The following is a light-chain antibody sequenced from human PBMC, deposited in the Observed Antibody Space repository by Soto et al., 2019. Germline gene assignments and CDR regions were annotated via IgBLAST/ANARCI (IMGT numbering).Light chain of an antibody. CDR2: AAS. Sequence: DIQMTQSPSSLSASVGDRVTITCRASQGISNYLAWYQQKPGKVPKLLIYAASTLQSGVPSRFSGSGSGTDFTLAISSLHPEDVATYYCQKYNSAPWTFAQVTKVAIK. CDR3: QKYNSAPWT. V-gene: IGKV1-27*01. J-gene: IGKJ1*01. CDR1: QGISNY.